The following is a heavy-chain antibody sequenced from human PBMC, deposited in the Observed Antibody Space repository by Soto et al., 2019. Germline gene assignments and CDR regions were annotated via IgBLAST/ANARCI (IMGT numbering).Heavy chain of an antibody. CDR2: IYWNDDK. Sequence: SGPTLVKPTQTLTLTCTFSGFSLSTSGVGVGWIRQSPGKALEWLALIYWNDDKRYSPSLKSRVTITKDTSRNQVVLTMTNMDPVDTATYYCVHSLLNDYGDNNWFDPWGQGTLVTVSS. D-gene: IGHD4-17*01. CDR3: VHSLLNDYGDNNWFDP. J-gene: IGHJ5*02. CDR1: GFSLSTSGVG. V-gene: IGHV2-5*01.